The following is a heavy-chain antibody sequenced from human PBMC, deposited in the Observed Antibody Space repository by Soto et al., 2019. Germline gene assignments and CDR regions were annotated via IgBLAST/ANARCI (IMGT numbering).Heavy chain of an antibody. J-gene: IGHJ5*02. V-gene: IGHV2-5*02. D-gene: IGHD3-10*02. CDR3: AHYVSTSPAGWFDP. CDR1: GLSLSTSGAA. Sequence: QITLKESGPTLVKPTQTLTLTCTFSGLSLSTSGAAVCWIRQPPGKALEWLALIYWDDDKRYNPTLKTRLTITKDTSKNQVVLTLTNMDPVDTATYYCAHYVSTSPAGWFDPWGQGILVTVSS. CDR2: IYWDDDK.